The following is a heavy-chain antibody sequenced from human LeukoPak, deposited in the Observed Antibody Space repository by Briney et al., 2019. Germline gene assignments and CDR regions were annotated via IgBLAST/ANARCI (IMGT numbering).Heavy chain of an antibody. V-gene: IGHV4-39*01. D-gene: IGHD3-22*01. CDR3: ASVERITMIVVVITGAFDI. J-gene: IGHJ3*02. CDR1: GGSISSSSYY. CDR2: IYYSGST. Sequence: PSETLSLTCTVSGGSISSSSYYWGWMRQPPGKGLEWIGSIYYSGSTYYNPSLKSRVTISVDTSKNQFSLKLSSVTAADTAVYYCASVERITMIVVVITGAFDIWGQGTMVTVSS.